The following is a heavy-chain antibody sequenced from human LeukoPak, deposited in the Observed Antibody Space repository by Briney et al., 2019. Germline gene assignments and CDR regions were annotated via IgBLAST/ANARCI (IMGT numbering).Heavy chain of an antibody. J-gene: IGHJ6*03. Sequence: GGSLRLSCVASGFTFSTYSMYWVRQAPGKGLEWVSYISSRSDTIYYADSVKGRFTISRDNAKNSLYLQMNNLRAEDTAVYYCARDPYSGSYGHSYYYYMDVWGKGATVTVSS. CDR2: ISSRSDTI. CDR3: ARDPYSGSYGHSYYYYMDV. D-gene: IGHD1-26*01. V-gene: IGHV3-48*01. CDR1: GFTFSTYS.